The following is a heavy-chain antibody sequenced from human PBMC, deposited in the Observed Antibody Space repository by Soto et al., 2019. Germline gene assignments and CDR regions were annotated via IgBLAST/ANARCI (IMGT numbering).Heavy chain of an antibody. J-gene: IGHJ4*02. D-gene: IGHD3-10*01. CDR1: GFTFSSYA. CDR2: ISGSGGST. Sequence: EVQLLESGGGLVQPGGSLRLSCAASGFTFSSYAMNWVRQAPGKGLEWVSAISGSGGSTYYADSVKGRFTISRDNSKNTLYLQMNSLRAEDTAVYYCAKDLPRITMVRGVIDYWGQGTLVTVSS. CDR3: AKDLPRITMVRGVIDY. V-gene: IGHV3-23*01.